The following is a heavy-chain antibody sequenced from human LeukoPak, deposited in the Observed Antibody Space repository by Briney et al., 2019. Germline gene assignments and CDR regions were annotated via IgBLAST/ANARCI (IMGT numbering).Heavy chain of an antibody. CDR1: GFTFSSYS. D-gene: IGHD2-2*01. CDR2: ISSSSSYI. J-gene: IGHJ6*03. CDR3: AKQYCSSTSCYPNYYYYYMDV. V-gene: IGHV3-21*01. Sequence: PGGSLRLSCAASGFTFSSYSMNWVRQAPGKGLEWVSSISSSSSYIYDAHSVKGRFTISRDNAKNSLYLQMNSLRAEDTAVYYCAKQYCSSTSCYPNYYYYYMDVWGKGTTVTVCS.